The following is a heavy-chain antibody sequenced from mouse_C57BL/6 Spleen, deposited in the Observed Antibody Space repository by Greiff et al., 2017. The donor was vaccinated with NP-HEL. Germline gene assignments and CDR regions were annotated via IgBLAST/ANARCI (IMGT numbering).Heavy chain of an antibody. Sequence: ESGPGPVKPSQSLSLTCSVTGYSITSGYYWNWIRQFPGNQLEWMGYISYDGSTNYNPSLKNPISITRDTSKNQFFLKLNSVTTEDTATYYCSITTVVATRYFDVWGTGTTVTVSS. CDR2: ISYDGST. CDR1: GYSITSGYY. V-gene: IGHV3-6*01. J-gene: IGHJ1*03. D-gene: IGHD1-1*01. CDR3: SITTVVATRYFDV.